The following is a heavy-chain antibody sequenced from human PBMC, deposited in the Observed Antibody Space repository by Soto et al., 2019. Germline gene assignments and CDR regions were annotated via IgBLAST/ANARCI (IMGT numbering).Heavy chain of an antibody. V-gene: IGHV1-46*01. CDR1: GYTFTSYY. Sequence: GASVKVSCKASGYTFTSYYMHWVRQAPGQGLEWMGIINPSGGSTSYAQKFQGRVTMTRDTSTSTVYMELSSLRSEDTAVYYCARDPQANYYASSGPSVGMDVWGQGTTVTVSS. D-gene: IGHD3-22*01. J-gene: IGHJ6*02. CDR2: INPSGGST. CDR3: ARDPQANYYASSGPSVGMDV.